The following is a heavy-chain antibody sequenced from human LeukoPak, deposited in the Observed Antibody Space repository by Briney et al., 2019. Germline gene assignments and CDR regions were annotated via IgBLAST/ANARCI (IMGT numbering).Heavy chain of an antibody. V-gene: IGHV1-2*02. CDR2: INPNSGGT. Sequence: ASVKVSCKASGYTFTGYYMHWVRQAPGQGLEWMGWINPNSGGTNYAQKFQGRVTMTRDTSISTAYMELSRLRSDDTAVYYCAGSLKRWLSLYYFDYWGQGTLVTVSS. CDR1: GYTFTGYY. D-gene: IGHD5-24*01. J-gene: IGHJ4*02. CDR3: AGSLKRWLSLYYFDY.